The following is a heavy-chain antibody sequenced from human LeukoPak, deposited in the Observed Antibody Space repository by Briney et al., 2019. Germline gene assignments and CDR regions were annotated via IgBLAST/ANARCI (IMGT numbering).Heavy chain of an antibody. D-gene: IGHD3-3*01. CDR2: IYYSGST. CDR1: GGSVSSGSYY. J-gene: IGHJ4*02. CDR3: ARDSSFTIPLGLDY. V-gene: IGHV4-61*01. Sequence: SETLSLTCTVSGGSVSSGSYYWSWIRQPPGKGLEWIGYIYYSGSTNYNPSLKSRVTISVDTSKNQFSLKLSSVTAADTAVYYCARDSSFTIPLGLDYWGQGTLVTVSS.